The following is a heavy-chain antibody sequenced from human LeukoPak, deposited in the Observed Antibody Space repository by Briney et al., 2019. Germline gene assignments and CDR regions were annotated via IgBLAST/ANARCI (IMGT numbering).Heavy chain of an antibody. V-gene: IGHV4-39*01. CDR3: ARNERMHIVVVTVIDY. D-gene: IGHD2-21*02. CDR1: GGSLSSSSYY. CDR2: IYYSGST. J-gene: IGHJ4*02. Sequence: SETLSLTCTVSGGSLSSSSYYWGWIRQPPGTGLEWIGSIYYSGSTYYNPSLKSRVTISVDTSKNQFSLKLTSVTAADTAVYYCARNERMHIVVVTVIDYWGQGALVSVSS.